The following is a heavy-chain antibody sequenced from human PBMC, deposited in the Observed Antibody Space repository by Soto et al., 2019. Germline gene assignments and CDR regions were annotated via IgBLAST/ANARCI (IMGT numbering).Heavy chain of an antibody. CDR1: GGSISSYY. Sequence: SETLSLTCTVSGGSISSYYWSWIRQPPGKGLEWIGYIYYSGSTNYNPSLKSRVTISVDTSKNQFSLKLSSVTAADTAVYYCARGKGNGITIFGVVPLGYYYMDVWGKGTTVTVSS. D-gene: IGHD3-3*01. CDR2: IYYSGST. CDR3: ARGKGNGITIFGVVPLGYYYMDV. J-gene: IGHJ6*03. V-gene: IGHV4-59*01.